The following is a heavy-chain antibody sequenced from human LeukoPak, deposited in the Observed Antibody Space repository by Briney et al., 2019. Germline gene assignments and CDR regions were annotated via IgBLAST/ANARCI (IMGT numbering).Heavy chain of an antibody. CDR2: INPNSGGT. CDR1: GYTFTGYY. CDR3: ARDRKKYGSGSYIFDY. V-gene: IGHV1-2*02. D-gene: IGHD3-10*01. Sequence: ASVKVSCKASGYTFTGYYMHWVRQAPGQGLEWMGWINPNSGGTNYAQKFQGRVTMTRDTSISTAYMELSRLRSDDTAVYYCARDRKKYGSGSYIFDYWGQGTLVTVSS. J-gene: IGHJ4*02.